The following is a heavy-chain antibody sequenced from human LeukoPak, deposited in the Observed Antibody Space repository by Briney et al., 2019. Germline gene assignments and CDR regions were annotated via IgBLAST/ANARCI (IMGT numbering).Heavy chain of an antibody. CDR1: GYTFTDFY. V-gene: IGHV1-2*02. D-gene: IGHD2-2*01. CDR3: ARANFLYCSSSSCLFDY. Sequence: ASVKVSCKASGYTFTDFYMHWVRQAPGQGFEWMGWINPNDGDTYYAQKFQGRVTMTRDTSINTAHMEVSRLRSGDTAVYYCARANFLYCSSSSCLFDYWGQGALVTVSS. CDR2: INPNDGDT. J-gene: IGHJ4*02.